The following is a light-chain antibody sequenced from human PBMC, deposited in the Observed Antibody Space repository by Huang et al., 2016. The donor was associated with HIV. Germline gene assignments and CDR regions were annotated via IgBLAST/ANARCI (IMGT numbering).Light chain of an antibody. CDR3: QQYWSTPPAT. CDR2: AAS. Sequence: DIQMTQSPSSLPASVGDRVTITCRASQGISNSLAWYQQKPGKAPKLLLYAASKLERGVPARFSGSASGTDYTLTISSLQPEDFATYYCQQYWSTPPATFGQGTKVEIK. V-gene: IGKV1-NL1*01. CDR1: QGISNS. J-gene: IGKJ1*01.